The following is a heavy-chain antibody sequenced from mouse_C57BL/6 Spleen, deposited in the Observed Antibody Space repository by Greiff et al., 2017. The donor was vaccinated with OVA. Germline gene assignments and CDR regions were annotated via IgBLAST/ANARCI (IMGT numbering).Heavy chain of an antibody. Sequence: QVQLQQSGAELVRPGASVTLSCKASGYTFTDYEMHWVKQTPVHGLEWIGAIDPETGGTAYNQKFKGKAILTADKSSSTAYMELRSLTSEDSAVYYCTREEVTTSFDYWGQGTTLTVSS. J-gene: IGHJ2*01. CDR2: IDPETGGT. CDR3: TREEVTTSFDY. D-gene: IGHD2-2*01. V-gene: IGHV1-15*01. CDR1: GYTFTDYE.